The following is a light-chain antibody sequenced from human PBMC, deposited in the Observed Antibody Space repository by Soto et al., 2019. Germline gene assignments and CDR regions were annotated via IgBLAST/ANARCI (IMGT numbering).Light chain of an antibody. Sequence: DIQMTQSPSSLSASVGDRVTITCRASQSISSFLNWYQQKPGKAPKLLIYAASSLQSGVPSRFSGSGSGTDFTLTISSRQPEDFSTYSCQQSYSTPPSTFEQGTKLEIK. CDR1: QSISSF. V-gene: IGKV1-39*01. CDR3: QQSYSTPPST. J-gene: IGKJ2*01. CDR2: AAS.